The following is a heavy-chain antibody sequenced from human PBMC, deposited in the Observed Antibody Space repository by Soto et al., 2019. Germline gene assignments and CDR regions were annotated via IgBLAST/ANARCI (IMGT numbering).Heavy chain of an antibody. Sequence: SEALSLTCTVSGGSISSGGYYWSWIRQHPGKGLEWIGYIYYSGSTYYNPSLKSRVTISVDTSKNQFSLKLSSVTAADTAVYYCARSLRAARRYYFDYWGQGTLVTVS. D-gene: IGHD6-6*01. J-gene: IGHJ4*02. CDR2: IYYSGST. CDR3: ARSLRAARRYYFDY. CDR1: GGSISSGGYY. V-gene: IGHV4-31*03.